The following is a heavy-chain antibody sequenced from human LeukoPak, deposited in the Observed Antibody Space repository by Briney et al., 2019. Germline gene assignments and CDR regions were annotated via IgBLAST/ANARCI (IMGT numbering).Heavy chain of an antibody. CDR3: ARRDYSLYYFDY. D-gene: IGHD4-11*01. J-gene: IGHJ4*02. V-gene: IGHV4-59*12. Sequence: SETLSLTCTVSGGSISSYYWSWIRQPPGKGLEWIAYMYYRGSTNYNPSLKSRVTISVDTSKNQFSLKLSSVTAADTAVYYCARRDYSLYYFDYWGQGTLVTVSS. CDR1: GGSISSYY. CDR2: MYYRGST.